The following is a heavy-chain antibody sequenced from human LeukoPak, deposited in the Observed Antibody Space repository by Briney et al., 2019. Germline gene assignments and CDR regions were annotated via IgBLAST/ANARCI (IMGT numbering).Heavy chain of an antibody. CDR3: ARDPYNGSYGDDYYYYMDV. CDR1: GCTFSNYN. D-gene: IGHD1-26*01. CDR2: ITRGSIYT. J-gene: IGHJ6*03. V-gene: IGHV3-21*01. Sequence: GGSLRFSCAASGCTFSNYNMNWVRQTPGKGLEWVSSITRGSIYTFYADSVKGRFTISRDNAKNSLSLQMNSLRAEDTAVYYCARDPYNGSYGDDYYYYMDVWGKGTTVTISS.